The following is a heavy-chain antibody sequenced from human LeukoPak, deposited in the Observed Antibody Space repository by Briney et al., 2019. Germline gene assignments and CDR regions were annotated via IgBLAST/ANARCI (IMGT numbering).Heavy chain of an antibody. Sequence: PGGSLRLSCAASGFTFSSYAMSWVRQTPGKGLEWVSTISGSGGSTYYADSVKGRFTVSRDNSKNTLYLQMNSLRAEDTAVYYCAQWLDLDYWGQGTLVTVSS. D-gene: IGHD6-19*01. V-gene: IGHV3-23*01. CDR2: ISGSGGST. CDR1: GFTFSSYA. CDR3: AQWLDLDY. J-gene: IGHJ4*02.